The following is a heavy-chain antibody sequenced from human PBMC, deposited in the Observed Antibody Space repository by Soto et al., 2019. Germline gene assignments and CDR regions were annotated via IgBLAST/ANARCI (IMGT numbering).Heavy chain of an antibody. D-gene: IGHD2-21*01. CDR1: GGSFSGYY. CDR3: ARGRRIAPHYYYYYYGMDV. Sequence: SETLSLTCAVYGGSFSGYYWSWIRQPPGKGLEWIGEINHSGSTNYNPSLKSRVTISVDTSKNQFSLKLSSVTAADTAVYYCARGRRIAPHYYYYYYGMDVWGQGTTVTVS. CDR2: INHSGST. V-gene: IGHV4-34*01. J-gene: IGHJ6*02.